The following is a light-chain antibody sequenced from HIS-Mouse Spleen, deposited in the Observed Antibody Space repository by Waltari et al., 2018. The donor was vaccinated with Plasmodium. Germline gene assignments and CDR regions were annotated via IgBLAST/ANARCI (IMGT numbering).Light chain of an antibody. CDR2: GAS. Sequence: EIVMTQSPATLSVSPGERATLSCRASQSVSSNLAWSQQKPGQAPRPLIYGASTRATGIPARFSGSGSGTEFTLTISSLQSEDFAVYYCQQYNNWSFTFGPGTKVDIK. V-gene: IGKV3-15*01. CDR1: QSVSSN. J-gene: IGKJ3*01. CDR3: QQYNNWSFT.